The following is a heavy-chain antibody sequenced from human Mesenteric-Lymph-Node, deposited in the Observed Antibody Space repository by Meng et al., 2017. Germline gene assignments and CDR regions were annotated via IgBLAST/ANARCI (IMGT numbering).Heavy chain of an antibody. V-gene: IGHV1-24*01. D-gene: IGHD6-13*01. CDR2: VDPEDGET. J-gene: IGHJ4*02. CDR1: GYTLPELS. Sequence: ASVKVSCKVSGYTLPELSMHWVRQAPGKGLEWMGGVDPEDGETIYAQKFQGRVTMTEDTSTDTAYMELSSLRSDDTAVYYCARFLLGSSSWSNVYYFDYWGQGTLVTVSS. CDR3: ARFLLGSSSWSNVYYFDY.